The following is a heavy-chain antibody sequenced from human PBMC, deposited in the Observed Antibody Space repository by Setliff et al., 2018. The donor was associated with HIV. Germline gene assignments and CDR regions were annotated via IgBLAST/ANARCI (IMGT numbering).Heavy chain of an antibody. D-gene: IGHD3-10*01. CDR1: GGSISNYY. Sequence: SETLSLTCTVSGGSISNYYWSWIRQPAEKGLEWIGRIYSSGRTNYNPSLKSRVTMSLDTSKNQCSLKLSSVTAADTAVYYCARRIDNSGSFPDKNWFDTWGQGSLVTVSS. V-gene: IGHV4-4*07. CDR2: IYSSGRT. J-gene: IGHJ5*02. CDR3: ARRIDNSGSFPDKNWFDT.